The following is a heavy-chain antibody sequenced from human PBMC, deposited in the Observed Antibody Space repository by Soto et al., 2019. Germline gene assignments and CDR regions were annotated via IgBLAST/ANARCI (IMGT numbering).Heavy chain of an antibody. CDR1: GFTFSSYS. J-gene: IGHJ4*01. Sequence: PGGSLRLSCVPSGFTFSSYSMNWVRQAPGKGLEWVSSISSSSSYIYYADSVKGRFTISRDNAKNSLYLQMNSLRAEDTAVYYCRRALCPSVNPFDSWGQGTLVPVSS. V-gene: IGHV3-21*01. D-gene: IGHD2-21*01. CDR2: ISSSSSYI. CDR3: RRALCPSVNPFDS.